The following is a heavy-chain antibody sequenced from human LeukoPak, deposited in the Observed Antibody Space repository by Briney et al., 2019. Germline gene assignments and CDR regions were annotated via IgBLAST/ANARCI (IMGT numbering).Heavy chain of an antibody. CDR2: IYYSGST. CDR3: ARVGAVAGLFDY. Sequence: SETLSLTCTVSGGSISSYYWSWIRQPPGKGLEWIGYIYYSGSTNYNPSLKSRVTISVDTSKNQFSLKLSSVTAADTAVYYCARVGAVAGLFDYWGQGTLVTVSS. V-gene: IGHV4-59*01. CDR1: GGSISSYY. D-gene: IGHD6-19*01. J-gene: IGHJ4*02.